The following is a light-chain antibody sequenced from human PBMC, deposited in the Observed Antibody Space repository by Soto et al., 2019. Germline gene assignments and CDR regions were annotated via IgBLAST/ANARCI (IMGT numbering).Light chain of an antibody. CDR3: QQYNNWPPLT. CDR2: GAS. V-gene: IGKV3-15*01. Sequence: EIVMTQSPATLSVSPGERATLSCRASQSVSSNLAWYQQKPGQAPRLLIYGASTRATGIPARFSGSGSGTEFTHTISSLQSEDFAVYYRQQYNNWPPLTFGGGTKVEIK. J-gene: IGKJ4*01. CDR1: QSVSSN.